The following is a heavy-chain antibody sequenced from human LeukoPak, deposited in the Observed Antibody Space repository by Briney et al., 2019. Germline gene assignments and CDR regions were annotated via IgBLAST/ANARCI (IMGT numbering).Heavy chain of an antibody. CDR2: VSPDGGTT. Sequence: GRSLRLSCAASAFTFSDYSMHWVRQAPGKGLEWVAVVSPDGGTTSYADSVKGRFTISRDNSMSKVFLQMNSLRPEDTAEYYCAKAGTAVVTRFFDYWGQGILVTVSS. CDR1: AFTFSDYS. D-gene: IGHD4-23*01. V-gene: IGHV3-30*18. J-gene: IGHJ4*02. CDR3: AKAGTAVVTRFFDY.